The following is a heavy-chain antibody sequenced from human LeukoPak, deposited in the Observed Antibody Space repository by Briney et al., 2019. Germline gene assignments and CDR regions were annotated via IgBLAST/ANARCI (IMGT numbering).Heavy chain of an antibody. CDR2: FSYSGST. CDR1: RGSISSYY. J-gene: IGHJ3*02. V-gene: IGHV4-59*01. CDR3: ARDGADGDYDGAFDI. Sequence: SETLSLTCTVSRGSISSYYWSWIRQPPGKGLEWFGYFSYSGSTNYNPSLKSRVTISVDTSKNHFSLRLNSVTAADTAVYYCARDGADGDYDGAFDIWGQGTMVTVSS. D-gene: IGHD4-17*01.